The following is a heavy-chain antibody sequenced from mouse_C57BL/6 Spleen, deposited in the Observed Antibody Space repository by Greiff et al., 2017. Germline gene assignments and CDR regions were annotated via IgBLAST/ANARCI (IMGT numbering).Heavy chain of an antibody. D-gene: IGHD2-3*01. CDR1: GYTFTSYG. CDR3: ARGLYDGYYGNYFDY. V-gene: IGHV1-81*01. CDR2: IYPRSGNT. J-gene: IGHJ2*01. Sequence: QVQLKESGAELARPGASVKLSCKASGYTFTSYGISWVQQRTGQGLEWIGEIYPRSGNTYYNEKFKGKATLTADKSSSTAYMELRSLTSEDSAVYFCARGLYDGYYGNYFDYWGQGTTLTVSS.